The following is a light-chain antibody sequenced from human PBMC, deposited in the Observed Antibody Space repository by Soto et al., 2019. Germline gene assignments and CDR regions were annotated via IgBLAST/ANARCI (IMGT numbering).Light chain of an antibody. CDR3: QSYDSGLSGSRV. CDR1: SSNIGAGYD. CDR2: GNS. Sequence: QSVPTQPPSVSGAPGQRVTISCTGSSSNIGAGYDVHWYQQLPGTAPKLLIYGNSNRPSGVPDRFSGSKSGTSASLAITGLQAEDEADYYCQSYDSGLSGSRVFGTGTKVTVL. J-gene: IGLJ1*01. V-gene: IGLV1-40*01.